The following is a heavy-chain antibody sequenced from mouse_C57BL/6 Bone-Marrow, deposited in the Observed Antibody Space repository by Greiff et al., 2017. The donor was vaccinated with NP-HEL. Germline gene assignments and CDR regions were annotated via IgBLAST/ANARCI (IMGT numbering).Heavy chain of an antibody. Sequence: EVQLQQSGPELVKPGASVKISCTASGYSFTDYNMHWVKQSTGQSLEWIGVINPNYGTTSYTQKFKGKATLTVDQSSSTAYMQLNSLTSEDSAVDYGARWYYGSRSFDYWGQGTTLTVSS. CDR1: GYSFTDYN. CDR3: ARWYYGSRSFDY. J-gene: IGHJ2*01. CDR2: INPNYGTT. V-gene: IGHV1-39*01. D-gene: IGHD1-1*01.